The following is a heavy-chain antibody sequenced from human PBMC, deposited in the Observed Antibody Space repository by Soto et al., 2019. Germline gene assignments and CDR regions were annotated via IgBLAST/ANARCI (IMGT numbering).Heavy chain of an antibody. CDR3: ARQTGGLQPSFAY. CDR1: GGSISSGDYY. V-gene: IGHV4-30-4*01. D-gene: IGHD3-10*01. Sequence: HVQLQESGPGLVKPSQTLSLTCTVSGGSISSGDYYWSWIRQPPGKGLEWIGYIYHSGSTYYNPSLKSRVTMSVDTSKNQFSLKLRSVTAADTAVYYCARQTGGLQPSFAYWGQGTLVSVSS. CDR2: IYHSGST. J-gene: IGHJ4*02.